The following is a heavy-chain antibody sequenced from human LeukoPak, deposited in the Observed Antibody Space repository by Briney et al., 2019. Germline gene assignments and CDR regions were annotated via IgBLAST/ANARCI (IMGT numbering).Heavy chain of an antibody. CDR2: IYYSGST. D-gene: IGHD2-2*01. J-gene: IGHJ4*02. V-gene: IGHV4-59*01. CDR3: ARGRAVPAAIRMYYFDY. Sequence: SETLSLTCTVSGGSISSYYWSWIRQPPGKGLEWIGYIYYSGSTNYNPSLKSRVTISVDTSKNQFSLKLSSVTAADTAVYYCARGRAVPAAIRMYYFDYWGQGTLVTVSS. CDR1: GGSISSYY.